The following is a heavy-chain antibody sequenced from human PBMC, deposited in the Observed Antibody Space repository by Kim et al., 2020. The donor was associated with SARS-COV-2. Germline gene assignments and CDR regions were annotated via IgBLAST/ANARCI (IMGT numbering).Heavy chain of an antibody. J-gene: IGHJ3*02. CDR3: SAGGEYYDSSGYLDALDI. V-gene: IGHV1-69*04. Sequence: SVKVSCKASGGTFSSYAISWVRQAPGQGLEWMGRIIPILGIANYAQKFQGRVTITADKSTSTGYMELSSLKSEDTAVYYCSAGGEYYDSSGYLDALDIWGQGKMVTVSS. CDR1: GGTFSSYA. CDR2: IIPILGIA. D-gene: IGHD3-22*01.